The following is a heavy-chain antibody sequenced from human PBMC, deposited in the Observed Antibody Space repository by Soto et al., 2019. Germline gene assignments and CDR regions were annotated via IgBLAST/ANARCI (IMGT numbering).Heavy chain of an antibody. CDR1: GGSISSGGYY. Sequence: PSETLSLTCTVSGGSISSGGYYWSWIRQHPGKGLEWIGYIYYSGSTYYNPSLKSRVTISVDTSKNQFSQKLSSVTAADTAVYYCARAAGYCSGGSCYLGGRDYGMDVWGQGTTVTVSS. V-gene: IGHV4-31*03. D-gene: IGHD2-15*01. CDR2: IYYSGST. CDR3: ARAAGYCSGGSCYLGGRDYGMDV. J-gene: IGHJ6*02.